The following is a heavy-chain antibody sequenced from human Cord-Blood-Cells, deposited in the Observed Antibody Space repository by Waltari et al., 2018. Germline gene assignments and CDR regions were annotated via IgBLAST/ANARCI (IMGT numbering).Heavy chain of an antibody. J-gene: IGHJ6*02. CDR1: GGSISSSSYY. Sequence: QLQLQESGPGLVKPSETLSLTCTVSGGSISSSSYYWGWLRQPPGKGLEWIGSIYYSGSTYYNPSLKSRVTISVDTSKNQFSLKLSSVTAADTAVYYCARQPSSGWYYYYYGMDVWGQGTTVTVSS. D-gene: IGHD6-19*01. CDR2: IYYSGST. V-gene: IGHV4-39*01. CDR3: ARQPSSGWYYYYYGMDV.